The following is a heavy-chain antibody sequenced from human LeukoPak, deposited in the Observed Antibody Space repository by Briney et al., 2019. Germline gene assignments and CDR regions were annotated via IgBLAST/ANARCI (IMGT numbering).Heavy chain of an antibody. D-gene: IGHD3-3*01. CDR3: ARGPYYDFWSGYYSGVYYYYGMDV. Sequence: ASVKASCTASGYTFTSYDINWVRQATGQGLEWMGWMNPNSGNTGYAQKFQGRVTMTRNTSISTAYMELSSLRSEDTAVYYCARGPYYDFWSGYYSGVYYYYGMDVWGQGTTVTVSS. V-gene: IGHV1-8*01. CDR2: MNPNSGNT. J-gene: IGHJ6*02. CDR1: GYTFTSYD.